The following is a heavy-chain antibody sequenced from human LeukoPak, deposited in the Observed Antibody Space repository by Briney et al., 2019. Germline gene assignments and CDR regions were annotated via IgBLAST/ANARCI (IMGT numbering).Heavy chain of an antibody. V-gene: IGHV3-23*01. CDR3: AKAPQGSRHFDY. J-gene: IGHJ4*02. CDR1: GFTFSSYA. CDR2: ISGSGGST. Sequence: GGSLRLSCAASGFTFSSYAMHWVRQAPGKGLEWVSAISGSGGSTYYADSVKGRFTISRDNSKNTLYLQMNSLRAEDTAVYYCAKAPQGSRHFDYWGQGTLVTVSS.